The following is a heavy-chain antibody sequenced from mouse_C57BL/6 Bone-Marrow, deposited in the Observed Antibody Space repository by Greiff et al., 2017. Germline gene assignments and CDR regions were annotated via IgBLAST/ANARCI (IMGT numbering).Heavy chain of an antibody. CDR3: ARERGHSYAMDY. V-gene: IGHV2-2*01. Sequence: QVQLKQSGPGLVQPSQSLSITCTVSGFSLTSYGVHWVRQSPGKGLEWLGVIWSGGSTDYNAAFISRLSISKDNSKSQVFFKMNSLQADDTAIYYCARERGHSYAMDYWGQGTSVTVSS. CDR2: IWSGGST. J-gene: IGHJ4*01. CDR1: GFSLTSYG. D-gene: IGHD6-1*01.